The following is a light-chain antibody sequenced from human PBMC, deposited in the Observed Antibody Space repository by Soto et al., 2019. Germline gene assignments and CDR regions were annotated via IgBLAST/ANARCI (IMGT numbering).Light chain of an antibody. Sequence: EIVMTQSPATLSVSPGERANLSCRASQSVSSNLAWYQQKPGQAPRLLIYGASTRATGIPARFSGSGSGIEFTLTISSLQSEDFAVYYCQQYNNWPPWTFGQGTKVEIK. CDR1: QSVSSN. J-gene: IGKJ1*01. CDR2: GAS. V-gene: IGKV3-15*01. CDR3: QQYNNWPPWT.